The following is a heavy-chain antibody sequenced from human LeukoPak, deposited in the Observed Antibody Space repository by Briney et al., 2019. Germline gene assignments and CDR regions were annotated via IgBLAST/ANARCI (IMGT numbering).Heavy chain of an antibody. CDR1: GFTFTSYA. CDR3: ARDEYKADAY. CDR2: ISGDGEST. J-gene: IGHJ4*02. Sequence: QPGGSLRLSCAASGFTFTSYALDWVRQAPGKGLEWISVISGDGESTHYADSVKGRFTISRDNSKNTLYLQMNSLRADDTAVYYCARDEYKADAYWGQGTLVTVSS. D-gene: IGHD2/OR15-2a*01. V-gene: IGHV3-23*01.